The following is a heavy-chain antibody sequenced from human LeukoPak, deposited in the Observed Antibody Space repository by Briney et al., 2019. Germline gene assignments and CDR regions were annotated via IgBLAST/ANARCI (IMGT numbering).Heavy chain of an antibody. CDR1: GGSISSSSYY. J-gene: IGHJ4*02. Sequence: SQTLSLTCTVSGGSISSSSYYWSWIRQPAGTGLEWIGRIYTSGSTNYNPSLKSRVTISVDTSKNQFSLKLSSVTAADTAVYYCARLSGSYSDFDYWGQGTLVTVSS. CDR2: IYTSGST. D-gene: IGHD1-26*01. V-gene: IGHV4-61*02. CDR3: ARLSGSYSDFDY.